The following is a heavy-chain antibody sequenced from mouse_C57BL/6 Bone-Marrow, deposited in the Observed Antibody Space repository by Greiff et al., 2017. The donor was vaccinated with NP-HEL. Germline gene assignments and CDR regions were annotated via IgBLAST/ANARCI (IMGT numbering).Heavy chain of an antibody. V-gene: IGHV1-72*01. J-gene: IGHJ2*01. CDR1: GYTFTSYW. D-gene: IGHD2-3*01. CDR2: IDPNSGGT. Sequence: QVQPQQPGAELVKPGASVKLSCKASGYTFTSYWMHWVKQRPGRGLGWIGRIDPNSGGTKYNEKFKSKATLTVDKPSSTAYMQLSSLTSEDSAVYYCARGGWLLPFDYWGQGTTLTVSS. CDR3: ARGGWLLPFDY.